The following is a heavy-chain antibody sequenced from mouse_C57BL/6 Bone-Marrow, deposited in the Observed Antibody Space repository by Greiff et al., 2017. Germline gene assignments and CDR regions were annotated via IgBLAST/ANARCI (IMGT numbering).Heavy chain of an antibody. CDR1: GYTFTGYW. CDR3: ASRQLRLLFSY. J-gene: IGHJ3*01. D-gene: IGHD3-2*02. V-gene: IGHV1-9*01. CDR2: ILPGSGST. Sequence: QVQLQQSGAELMKPGASVKISCKATGYTFTGYWIEWVKQRPGHGLEWIGEILPGSGSTNSNEKFKGKATFTADTSSITAYMQLSSLTTEDSAIYYCASRQLRLLFSYWGQGTLVTVSA.